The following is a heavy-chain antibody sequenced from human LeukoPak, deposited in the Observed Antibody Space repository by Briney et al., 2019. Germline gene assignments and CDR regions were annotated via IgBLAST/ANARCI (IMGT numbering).Heavy chain of an antibody. D-gene: IGHD3-10*01. CDR2: IYYSGST. CDR3: ARGMREGSGSYLGLWDY. J-gene: IGHJ4*02. Sequence: SETLSLTCTVSGGSISSSSYYWGWIRQPPGKGLEWIGSIYYSGSTYYNPSLKSRVTISVDTSKNQFSLKLSSVTAADTAVYYCARGMREGSGSYLGLWDYWGQGTLVTVSS. CDR1: GGSISSSSYY. V-gene: IGHV4-39*01.